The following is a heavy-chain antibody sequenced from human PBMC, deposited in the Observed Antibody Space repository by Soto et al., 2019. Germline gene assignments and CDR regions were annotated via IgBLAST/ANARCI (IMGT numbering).Heavy chain of an antibody. CDR2: IGTAGDT. Sequence: EVQLVESGGGLIQPGGSLRLSCAASGFTVSSNYMSWVRQAPGKGLEWVSVIGTAGDTYYPGSVKGRFTISRENAKNYLYLQMNSLRAGDTAVYYCARDWEGVIDYLGQGTLVTVSS. CDR1: GFTVSSNY. CDR3: ARDWEGVIDY. V-gene: IGHV3-13*01. J-gene: IGHJ4*02. D-gene: IGHD3-10*01.